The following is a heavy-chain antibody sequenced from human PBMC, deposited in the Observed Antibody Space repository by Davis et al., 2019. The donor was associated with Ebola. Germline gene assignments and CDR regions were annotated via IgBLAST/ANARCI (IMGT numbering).Heavy chain of an antibody. V-gene: IGHV3-23*01. CDR2: ISGSGGST. CDR3: AKVIGVRYYYDSSGYYSHYYGMDV. Sequence: GGSLRLSCAASGFTFSSYAMSWVRQAPGKGLEWVSAISGSGGSTYYADSVKGRFTISRDNSKNTLYLQMNSLRAEDTAVYYCAKVIGVRYYYDSSGYYSHYYGMDVWGQGTTVTVSS. CDR1: GFTFSSYA. J-gene: IGHJ6*02. D-gene: IGHD3-22*01.